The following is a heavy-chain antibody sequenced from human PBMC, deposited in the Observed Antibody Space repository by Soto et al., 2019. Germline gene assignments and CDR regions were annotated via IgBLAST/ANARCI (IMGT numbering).Heavy chain of an antibody. Sequence: SVKVSCKASGGTFSIYAISWVLQAPGQGLEWMGGIIPIFGTANYAQKFQGRVTITADESTSTAYMELSSLRSEDTAVYYCARAITIAAAGRFYYYGMDVWGQGTTVTVSS. V-gene: IGHV1-69*13. CDR3: ARAITIAAAGRFYYYGMDV. J-gene: IGHJ6*02. CDR2: IIPIFGTA. D-gene: IGHD6-13*01. CDR1: GGTFSIYA.